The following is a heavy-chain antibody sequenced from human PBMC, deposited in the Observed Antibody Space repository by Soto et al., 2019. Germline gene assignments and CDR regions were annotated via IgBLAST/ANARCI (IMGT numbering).Heavy chain of an antibody. Sequence: HPGGSLRLSCAASGFTFRNFEMNWVRQAPGKGLEWIAYISSSGSKTYYADSVKGRFTISRDNTKDSLFLQMNSLRPADTALYYCARDSIATPNWFDPWGQGTLVTVSS. J-gene: IGHJ5*02. D-gene: IGHD6-6*01. CDR2: ISSSGSKT. V-gene: IGHV3-48*03. CDR3: ARDSIATPNWFDP. CDR1: GFTFRNFE.